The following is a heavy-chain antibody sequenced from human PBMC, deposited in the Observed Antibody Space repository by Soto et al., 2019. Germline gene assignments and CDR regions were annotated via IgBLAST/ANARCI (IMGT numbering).Heavy chain of an antibody. V-gene: IGHV1-2*02. J-gene: IGHJ4*02. CDR3: ATDDDGIFPY. Sequence: HVQLVQSGTEVKKPGASVRVSCMVSGYPFTTYYIHWVRQAPGQGLEWMGWIDPRSGGTVYEQKFQGRGTMTRDTSISTVYMDLSGLTSDDTALYYCATDDDGIFPYWGQGSLVTVSS. CDR1: GYPFTTYY. D-gene: IGHD1-26*01. CDR2: IDPRSGGT.